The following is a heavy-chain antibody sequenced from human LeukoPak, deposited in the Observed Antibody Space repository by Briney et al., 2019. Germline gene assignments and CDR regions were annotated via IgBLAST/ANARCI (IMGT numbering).Heavy chain of an antibody. CDR2: IRYDGVTK. D-gene: IGHD6-25*01. J-gene: IGHJ6*04. CDR1: GFTFSSYG. V-gene: IGHV3-30*02. CDR3: ARDGTPIHGSGWVYMDV. Sequence: GGSLRLSCAASGFTFSSYGMHWVRQAPGKGLEWVAFIRYDGVTKYYADSVKGRFTISRDNSKNTLYVQMSSLRAEDTAVYYCARDGTPIHGSGWVYMDVWGKGTTVTISS.